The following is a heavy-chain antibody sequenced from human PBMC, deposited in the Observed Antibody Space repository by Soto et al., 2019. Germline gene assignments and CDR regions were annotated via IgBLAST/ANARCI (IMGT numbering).Heavy chain of an antibody. CDR1: GGTFSSYA. CDR2: IIPIFGTA. J-gene: IGHJ4*02. V-gene: IGHV1-69*13. CDR3: ARVGPSGYSSGWYDY. Sequence: ASVKVSCKASGGTFSSYAISWVRQAPGQGLEWMGGIIPIFGTANYAQKFQGRVTITADESTSTAYMELSSLRSEDTAVYYCARVGPSGYSSGWYDYWGQGTLVTVSS. D-gene: IGHD6-13*01.